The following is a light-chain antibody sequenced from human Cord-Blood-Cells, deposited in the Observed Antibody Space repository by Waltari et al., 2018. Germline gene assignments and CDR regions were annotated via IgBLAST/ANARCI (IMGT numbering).Light chain of an antibody. V-gene: IGKV1-33*01. CDR3: QQYDNLPS. J-gene: IGKJ4*01. Sequence: DIQLTKSQSPLLASVGDRVTITCQASQDISNYLNWYQQKPGKAPKLLIYDASNLETGVPSRFSGSGSGTDFTFTISSLQPEDIATYYCQQYDNLPSFGGGTKVEIK. CDR2: DAS. CDR1: QDISNY.